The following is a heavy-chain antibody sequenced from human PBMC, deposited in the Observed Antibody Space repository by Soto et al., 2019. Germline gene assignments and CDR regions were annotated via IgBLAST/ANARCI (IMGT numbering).Heavy chain of an antibody. CDR1: GGSISSGGYY. J-gene: IGHJ4*02. CDR2: IYYSGST. Sequence: QVQLQESGPGLVKPSQTLSLTCTVSGGSISSGGYYWSWLRQHPGKGLEWIGYIYYSGSTYYNPSLMSGVTISVDTSKNQFSLKLSSVTAADTAVYYGARGHPVEGEFDYWGQGTLVTVSS. D-gene: IGHD3-10*01. V-gene: IGHV4-31*03. CDR3: ARGHPVEGEFDY.